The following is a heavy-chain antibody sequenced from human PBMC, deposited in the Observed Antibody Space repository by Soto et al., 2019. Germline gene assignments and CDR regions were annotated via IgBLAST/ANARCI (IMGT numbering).Heavy chain of an antibody. D-gene: IGHD6-6*01. CDR1: GFTFSDYY. V-gene: IGHV3-11*01. J-gene: IGHJ6*02. CDR2: ISGYGSTI. Sequence: GGSLRLSCAASGFTFSDYYMSWMRQAPGKGLEWVSYISGYGSTIYYADSMKGRFTISRDNAKNSLYLQMNSLRAEDTAVYYCARDADASSSYYHYYGMDVWGQGTTVTVSS. CDR3: ARDADASSSYYHYYGMDV.